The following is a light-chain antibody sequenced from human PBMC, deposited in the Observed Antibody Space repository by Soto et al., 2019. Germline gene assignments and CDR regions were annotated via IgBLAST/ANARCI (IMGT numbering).Light chain of an antibody. CDR3: QQYGSSPGT. J-gene: IGKJ5*01. CDR1: QSITSNY. Sequence: EIVLTQSPGTLPLSPGERATLSCRSSQSITSNYLAWYQQKPGQAPRLLIFGASNRATGIPDRFSGSGSGTDFTLTISRVEPEAFVVYYCQQYGSSPGTFGQGTRLEIK. CDR2: GAS. V-gene: IGKV3-20*01.